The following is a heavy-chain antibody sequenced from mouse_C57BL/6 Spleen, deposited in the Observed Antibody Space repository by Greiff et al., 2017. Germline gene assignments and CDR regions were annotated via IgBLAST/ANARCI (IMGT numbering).Heavy chain of an antibody. CDR3: TRYEAGAMDY. CDR1: GYTFTDYE. D-gene: IGHD2-3*01. V-gene: IGHV1-15*01. Sequence: VKVVESGAELVRPGASVTLSCKASGYTFTDYEMHWVKQTPVHGLEWIGAIDPETGGTAYNQKFKGKAILTADKSSSTAYIELRSLTSEDSAVYYCTRYEAGAMDYWGQGTSVTVSS. J-gene: IGHJ4*01. CDR2: IDPETGGT.